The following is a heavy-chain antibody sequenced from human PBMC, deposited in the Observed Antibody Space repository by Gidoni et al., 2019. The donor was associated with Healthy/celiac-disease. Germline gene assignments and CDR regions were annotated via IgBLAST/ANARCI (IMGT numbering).Heavy chain of an antibody. CDR1: GFTFSHAG. Sequence: EVQLVESGGGLVKPGGALRLSCAASGFTFSHAGMSWVRQAPGKGLEWVGRIKSKTDGGTTDYAAPVKGRFTISRDYSKNTLYLQMNSLKTEDTAVYYCTTEGAMTTVTTFYWGQGTLVTVSS. CDR2: IKSKTDGGTT. J-gene: IGHJ4*02. V-gene: IGHV3-15*01. CDR3: TTEGAMTTVTTFY. D-gene: IGHD4-17*01.